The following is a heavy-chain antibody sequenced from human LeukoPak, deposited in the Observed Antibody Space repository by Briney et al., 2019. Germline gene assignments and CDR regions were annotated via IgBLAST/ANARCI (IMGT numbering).Heavy chain of an antibody. Sequence: GASVKVSCKASGGTFSSYAISWVRQAPGQGLEWMGGIIPIFGTANYAQKFQGRVTITADESTSTAYMEPNSLRAEDTALYYCAKEGSGDYTFDYWGQGTLVTVSS. CDR1: GGTFSSYA. D-gene: IGHD4-17*01. V-gene: IGHV1-69*13. CDR2: IIPIFGTA. J-gene: IGHJ4*02. CDR3: AKEGSGDYTFDY.